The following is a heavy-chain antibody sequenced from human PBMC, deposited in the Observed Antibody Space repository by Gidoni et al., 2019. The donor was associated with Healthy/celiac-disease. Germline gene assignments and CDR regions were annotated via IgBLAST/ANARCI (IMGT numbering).Heavy chain of an antibody. Sequence: EVQLVESGGGLVQPGGSLKLSCAASGFPFSGSAMHWVRQASGKGLVWVGRIRSKANSYATAYAASVKGRFTISRDVSKNTAYLQMNSLKTEDTAVYYCTRQVCSSTSCYVDYWGQGTLVTVSS. CDR2: IRSKANSYAT. CDR3: TRQVCSSTSCYVDY. D-gene: IGHD2-2*01. V-gene: IGHV3-73*02. CDR1: GFPFSGSA. J-gene: IGHJ4*02.